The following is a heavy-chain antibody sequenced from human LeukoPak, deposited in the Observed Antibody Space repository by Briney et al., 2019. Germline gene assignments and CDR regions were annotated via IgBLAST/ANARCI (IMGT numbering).Heavy chain of an antibody. V-gene: IGHV3-30-3*01. D-gene: IGHD6-13*01. J-gene: IGHJ4*02. CDR3: ARALAAAGPGLDY. CDR2: ISYDGSNK. Sequence: GGSLRLSCAASGFTFSSYAMHWVRQAPGKGLEWVAVISYDGSNKYYADSVKGRFTISRDNSKNTLYLQMNSLRAEDTAVYCCARALAAAGPGLDYWGQGTLVTVSS. CDR1: GFTFSSYA.